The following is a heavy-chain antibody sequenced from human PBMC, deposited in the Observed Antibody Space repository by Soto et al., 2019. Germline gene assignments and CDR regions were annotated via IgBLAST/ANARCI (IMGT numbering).Heavy chain of an antibody. D-gene: IGHD2-21*01. J-gene: IGHJ6*02. V-gene: IGHV4-31*03. CDR1: GASISSGGYY. Sequence: QVQLQESGPGLVKPSQTLSLVCSVSGASISSGGYYWTWIRHHPGEGLEWIGCVYNRGSAYYNPSLKSRLTMSVDTSKNQFSLRVTSVTAADTAVYYCAKSQGVGDWARPYYYYGLEVWGQGTTVTVS. CDR3: AKSQGVGDWARPYYYYGLEV. CDR2: VYNRGSA.